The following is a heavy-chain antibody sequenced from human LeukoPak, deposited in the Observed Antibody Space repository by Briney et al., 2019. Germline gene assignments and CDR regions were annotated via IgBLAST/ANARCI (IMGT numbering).Heavy chain of an antibody. V-gene: IGHV3-30*03. CDR2: ISNDGSRK. CDR3: ARDRAWNYFDY. D-gene: IGHD3-3*01. J-gene: IGHJ4*02. CDR1: GFTFSRHG. Sequence: GGSLRLSCAPSGFTFSRHGMHWVRQAPGKGLKWVAIISNDGSRKYYAHSVEGRFTISRDNSKNTLYLQMDSLRAEDTAVYYCARDRAWNYFDYWGQGTLVTVSS.